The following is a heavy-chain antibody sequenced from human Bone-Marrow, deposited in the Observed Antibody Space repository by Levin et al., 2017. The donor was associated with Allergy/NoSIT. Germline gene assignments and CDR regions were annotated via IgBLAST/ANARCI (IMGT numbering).Heavy chain of an antibody. CDR3: ARLWSTGYYRRASFDH. J-gene: IGHJ4*02. D-gene: IGHD3-22*01. Sequence: GGSLRLSCKVSGYTFTDQWITWVRQLPGKGLEWMGRIDPSDSYTNYNPSFRGHVTITTDVSASTAYLQWSSLKASDTAMYYCARLWSTGYYRRASFDHWGQGTLVTVSS. V-gene: IGHV5-10-1*01. CDR1: GYTFTDQW. CDR2: IDPSDSYT.